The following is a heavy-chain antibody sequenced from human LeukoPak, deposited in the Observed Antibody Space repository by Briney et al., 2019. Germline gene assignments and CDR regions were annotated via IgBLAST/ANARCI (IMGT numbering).Heavy chain of an antibody. CDR3: ARASRPGGDSSGYDFDP. CDR1: NYYVSSGFH. D-gene: IGHD3-22*01. J-gene: IGHJ5*02. Sequence: SETLSLTCTVSNYYVSSGFHWGWIRESPERGLEWIGSISYSGTTYYSPSLKSRVTISADMSKNQFSLKLTSVTAADTAVYYCARASRPGGDSSGYDFDPWGQGTLVTVSS. V-gene: IGHV4-38-2*02. CDR2: ISYSGTT.